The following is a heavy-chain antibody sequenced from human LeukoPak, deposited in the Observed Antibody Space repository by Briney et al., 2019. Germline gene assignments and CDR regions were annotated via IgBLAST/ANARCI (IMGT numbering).Heavy chain of an antibody. J-gene: IGHJ6*02. V-gene: IGHV3-21*01. D-gene: IGHD3-10*01. CDR1: GFTFSSYS. Sequence: PGGSLGLSCAASGFTFSSYSMYWVRQAPGKGLEWVSSISSSSSYIYYADSVKGRFTISRDNAKNSLYLQMNSLRAEDTAVYYCARVFVSGSSYGMDVWGQGTTVTVSS. CDR2: ISSSSSYI. CDR3: ARVFVSGSSYGMDV.